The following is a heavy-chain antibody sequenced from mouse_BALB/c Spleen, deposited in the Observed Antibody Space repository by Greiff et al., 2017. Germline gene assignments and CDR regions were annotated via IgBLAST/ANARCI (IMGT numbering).Heavy chain of an antibody. CDR3: NEGLRRLYAMDY. J-gene: IGHJ4*01. CDR1: GFNIKDYY. CDR2: IDPENGDT. V-gene: IGHV14-4*02. Sequence: EVQLQESGAELVRSGASVKLSCTASGFNIKDYYMHWVKQRPEQGLEWIGWIDPENGDTEYAPKFQGKATMTADTSSNTAYLQLSSLTSEDTAVYYCNEGLRRLYAMDYWGQGTSVTVSS. D-gene: IGHD1-2*01.